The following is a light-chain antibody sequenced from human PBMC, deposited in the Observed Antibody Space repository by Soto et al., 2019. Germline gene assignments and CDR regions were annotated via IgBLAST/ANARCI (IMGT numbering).Light chain of an antibody. CDR2: DAY. V-gene: IGKV3-11*01. CDR3: QQRHMWPIT. Sequence: EVVLTQSPVTLSLSPWEIATLSCSASQSFRGLLAWYQQKPGQAPRLLIYDAYNRATGIPPRFSGSGSGTDFTLTISSLEPEDSAVYYCQQRHMWPITFGQGTRLEIK. CDR1: QSFRGL. J-gene: IGKJ5*01.